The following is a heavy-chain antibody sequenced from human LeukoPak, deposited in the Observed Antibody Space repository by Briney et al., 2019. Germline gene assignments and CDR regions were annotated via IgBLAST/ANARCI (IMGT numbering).Heavy chain of an antibody. J-gene: IGHJ3*02. V-gene: IGHV4-38-2*02. D-gene: IGHD4-23*01. CDR1: GYSISSGYY. Sequence: SETLSLTCTVSGYSISSGYYWGWIRQPPGKGLEWIGSIYHSGSTNYNPSLKSRVTISVDTSKNQFSLKLSSVTAADTAVYYCARHLTHDYGGNSRVMTDAFDIWGQGTMVTVSS. CDR2: IYHSGST. CDR3: ARHLTHDYGGNSRVMTDAFDI.